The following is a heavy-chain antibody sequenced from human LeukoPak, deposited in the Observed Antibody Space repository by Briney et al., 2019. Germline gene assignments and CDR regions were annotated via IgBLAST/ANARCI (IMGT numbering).Heavy chain of an antibody. CDR2: IGTAGDT. Sequence: PGGSLRLSCAASGFTFSSYDMHWVRQATGKGLEWVSAIGTAGDTYYPGSVKGRFTISRENAKNSLYLQMNSLRAEDTAVYYCSVMHRYYDGSGYWVQWGQGTLVTVSS. CDR3: SVMHRYYDGSGYWVQ. V-gene: IGHV3-13*01. J-gene: IGHJ4*02. D-gene: IGHD3-22*01. CDR1: GFTFSSYD.